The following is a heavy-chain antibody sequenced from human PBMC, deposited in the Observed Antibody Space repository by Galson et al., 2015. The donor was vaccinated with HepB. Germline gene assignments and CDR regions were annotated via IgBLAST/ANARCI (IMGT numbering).Heavy chain of an antibody. Sequence: SLRLSCAASGFTFSSYAMTWVRQAPGKGLEWVSSIIGSGSSTYYADSVKGRFTISGDNSKNTLYLQMSSLRAEDTAVYYCAKGGLGQKYGLDVWGQGTTGTVSS. CDR2: IIGSGSST. J-gene: IGHJ6*02. V-gene: IGHV3-23*01. D-gene: IGHD3-16*01. CDR3: AKGGLGQKYGLDV. CDR1: GFTFSSYA.